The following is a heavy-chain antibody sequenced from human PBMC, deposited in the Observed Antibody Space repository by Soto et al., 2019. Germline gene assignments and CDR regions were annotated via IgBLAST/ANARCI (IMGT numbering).Heavy chain of an antibody. CDR1: GFTFDDYA. J-gene: IGHJ3*02. CDR2: ISWNSGSI. Sequence: EVQLVESGGGLVQPGRSLRLSCAASGFTFDDYAMHWVRQAPGKGLEWVSGISWNSGSIGYADSVKGRFTISRDNAKKSLYLQMNSLRAEDTALYYCAKGIPRHDAFDIWGQGTMVTVSS. V-gene: IGHV3-9*01. D-gene: IGHD2-21*01. CDR3: AKGIPRHDAFDI.